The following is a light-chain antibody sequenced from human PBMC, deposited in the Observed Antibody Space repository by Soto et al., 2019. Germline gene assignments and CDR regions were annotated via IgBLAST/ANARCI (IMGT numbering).Light chain of an antibody. CDR3: ATWDDSLNGVV. CDR2: SSN. CDR1: SSNIGSNA. J-gene: IGLJ2*01. V-gene: IGLV1-44*01. Sequence: QSALTQPPSVSGTPGQRVIISCSGSSSNIGSNAVNWYQQLPGTAPKLLMASSNQRPSGVPDRFSGPKSGTSASLAISGLQSEDEADYYCATWDDSLNGVVFGGGTKLTVL.